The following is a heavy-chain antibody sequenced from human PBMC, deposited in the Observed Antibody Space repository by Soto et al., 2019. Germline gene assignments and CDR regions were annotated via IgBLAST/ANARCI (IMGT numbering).Heavy chain of an antibody. Sequence: PGGSLRLSCAASGFTFSSYGMHWVRQAPGKGLEGVAVIWYDGSNKYYADSVKGRFTISRDNSKNTLYLQMNSLRAEDTAVYYCARDQGDWWLRFSGYYYGMDVWGQGTTVTVSS. CDR1: GFTFSSYG. CDR3: ARDQGDWWLRFSGYYYGMDV. CDR2: IWYDGSNK. J-gene: IGHJ6*02. D-gene: IGHD5-12*01. V-gene: IGHV3-33*01.